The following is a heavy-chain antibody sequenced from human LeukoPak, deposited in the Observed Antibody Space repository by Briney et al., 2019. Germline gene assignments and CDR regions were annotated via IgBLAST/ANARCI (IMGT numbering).Heavy chain of an antibody. CDR2: IYSGSST. CDR3: ARGGGGVPFDC. V-gene: IGHV3-66*01. Sequence: GGSLRLSCAASGFTVSSNYMSWVRQAPGKGLEWVSVIYSGSSTYYADSVKGRFNISRDISKNTVYLQMNSLRAEDTAVYYCARGGGGVPFDCWGQGTLVTVSS. CDR1: GFTVSSNY. J-gene: IGHJ4*02. D-gene: IGHD2-8*02.